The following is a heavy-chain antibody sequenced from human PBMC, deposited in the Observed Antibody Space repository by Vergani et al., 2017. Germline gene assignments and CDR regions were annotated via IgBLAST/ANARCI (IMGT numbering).Heavy chain of an antibody. Sequence: QVQLQESGPGLVKPSETLSLTCTVSGGSISSYYWSWIRQPPGKGLEWIGEINHSGSTNYNPSLKSRVTISVDTSKNQFSLKLSSVTAADTAVYYCARARSWLLAYNWFDPWGQGTLVTVSS. CDR2: INHSGST. J-gene: IGHJ5*02. CDR1: GGSISSYY. CDR3: ARARSWLLAYNWFDP. V-gene: IGHV4-34*01. D-gene: IGHD3-3*01.